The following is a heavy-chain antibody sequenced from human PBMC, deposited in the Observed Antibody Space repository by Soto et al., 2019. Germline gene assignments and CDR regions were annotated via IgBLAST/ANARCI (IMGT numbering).Heavy chain of an antibody. Sequence: GGSLRLSCVASGFTFSSSWIYWVRQGPGEGLLWVSRVNPDGSSTAYADFVKGRFTISRDNAKNTLFLVMNSLRAEDTAVYYCARNYGYAYDIWGQGTMVTVSS. CDR1: GFTFSSSW. D-gene: IGHD1-7*01. CDR2: VNPDGSST. CDR3: ARNYGYAYDI. V-gene: IGHV3-74*01. J-gene: IGHJ3*02.